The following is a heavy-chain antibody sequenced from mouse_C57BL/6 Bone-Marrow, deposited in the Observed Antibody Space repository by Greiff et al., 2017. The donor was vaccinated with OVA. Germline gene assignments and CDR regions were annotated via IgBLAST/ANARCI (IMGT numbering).Heavy chain of an antibody. CDR1: GYTFTSYW. CDR3: ARVWDVEAMDY. J-gene: IGHJ4*01. CDR2: IYPSDSET. V-gene: IGHV1-61*01. Sequence: QVQLKQPGAELVRPGSSVKLSCKASGYTFTSYWMDWVKQRPGQGLEWIGNIYPSDSETHYNQKFKDKATLTVDKSSSTAYMQLSSLTSEGSAVYYCARVWDVEAMDYWGQGTSVTVSS. D-gene: IGHD4-1*01.